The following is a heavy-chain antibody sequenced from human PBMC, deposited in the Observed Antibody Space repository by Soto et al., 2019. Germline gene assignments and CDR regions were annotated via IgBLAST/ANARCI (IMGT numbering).Heavy chain of an antibody. CDR2: IIPIFGTA. V-gene: IGHV1-69*13. J-gene: IGHJ6*02. Sequence: SVKVSCKASGGTFSSDAIIWVRQAPGQGLEWMGGIIPIFGTANYAQKFQGRVTITADESTSTAYMELSSLRSEDTAVYSCAREGKAKGMDVWGQGTTVTVSS. CDR3: AREGKAKGMDV. CDR1: GGTFSSDA. D-gene: IGHD6-13*01.